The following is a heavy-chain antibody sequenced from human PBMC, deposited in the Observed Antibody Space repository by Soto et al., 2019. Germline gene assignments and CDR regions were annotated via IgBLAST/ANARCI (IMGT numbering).Heavy chain of an antibody. CDR3: ARVGAARARDITSGPKVYYFYGMDV. D-gene: IGHD6-6*01. Sequence: EVQVVESGGGLVQPGGSLRLSCAASGFIFSNYYMTWVRQGPGKGLEWVANIKQDGSEKYYADSVKGRFTLTRDNAKDSLSLQMNRLRVEDTAVYYCARVGAARARDITSGPKVYYFYGMDVWGQGATVIVSS. CDR2: IKQDGSEK. CDR1: GFIFSNYY. J-gene: IGHJ6*02. V-gene: IGHV3-7*01.